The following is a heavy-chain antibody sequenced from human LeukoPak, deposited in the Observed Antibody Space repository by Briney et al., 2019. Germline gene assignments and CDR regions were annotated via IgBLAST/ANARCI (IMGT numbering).Heavy chain of an antibody. Sequence: SETLSLTCTVSGGSISSSSVYWGWIRQPPGKGLEWIATISYSGSTYYNPSLKSRVTISVDRSKNQFSLKLSSVTAADTAVYYCARERGFGQFCGGDCSYFDLWGRGTLVTVSS. V-gene: IGHV4-39*07. CDR2: ISYSGST. J-gene: IGHJ2*01. D-gene: IGHD2-21*02. CDR1: GGSISSSSVY. CDR3: ARERGFGQFCGGDCSYFDL.